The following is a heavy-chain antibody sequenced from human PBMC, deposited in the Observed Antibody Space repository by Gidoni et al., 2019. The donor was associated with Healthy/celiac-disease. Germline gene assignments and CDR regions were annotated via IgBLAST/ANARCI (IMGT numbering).Heavy chain of an antibody. CDR3: ARVAPEKWLAIDY. CDR2: IYYSGST. V-gene: IGHV4-59*01. D-gene: IGHD6-19*01. CDR1: GGSISSYY. J-gene: IGHJ4*02. Sequence: QVQLQESGPGLVKPSETLSLTCTVSGGSISSYYWSWIRQPPGKGLEWIGYIYYSGSTNYNPSLKSRVTISVDTSKNQFSLKLSSVTAADTAVYYCARVAPEKWLAIDYWGQGTLVTVSS.